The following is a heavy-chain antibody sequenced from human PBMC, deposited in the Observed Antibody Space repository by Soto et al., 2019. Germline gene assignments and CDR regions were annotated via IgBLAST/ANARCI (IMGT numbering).Heavy chain of an antibody. CDR1: GDSISTDY. D-gene: IGHD3-3*01. CDR2: IYNGGSP. V-gene: IGHV4-59*01. J-gene: IGHJ6*02. Sequence: QVQLQESGPGLVKASETLSLTCTVSGDSISTDYWSWIRQPPGKRLEYIGFIYNGGSPNYSPSLESRVTIAPDTSKNQFSLTLRSVTAADTAVYYCARGEWFLRGYGMDVWGRGTTVTVS. CDR3: ARGEWFLRGYGMDV.